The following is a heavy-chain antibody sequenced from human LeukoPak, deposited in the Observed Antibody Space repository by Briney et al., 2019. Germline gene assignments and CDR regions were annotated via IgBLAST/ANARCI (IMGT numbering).Heavy chain of an antibody. Sequence: SETLSLTCTVSGGSISSGSYYWSWIRQPAGKGLEWIGRIYTSGSTNYNPSLKSRVTISVDTSKNQFSLKLSSVTAADTAVYYCARDAQGYYFDYWGQGTLVTVPS. CDR1: GGSISSGSYY. CDR3: ARDAQGYYFDY. CDR2: IYTSGST. J-gene: IGHJ4*02. V-gene: IGHV4-61*02.